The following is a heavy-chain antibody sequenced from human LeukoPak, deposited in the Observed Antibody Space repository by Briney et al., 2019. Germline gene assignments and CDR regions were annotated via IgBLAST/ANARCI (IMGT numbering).Heavy chain of an antibody. CDR3: ARGDYYDSSGYYLGFHAFDI. V-gene: IGHV1-69*05. CDR2: IIPIFGTA. Sequence: SVKVSCKASGGTFSSYAISWVRQAPGQGLEWMGGIIPIFGTANYAQKFQGRVTITTDESTSTAYMELSSPRSEDTAVYYCARGDYYDSSGYYLGFHAFDIWGQGTMVTVSS. D-gene: IGHD3-22*01. CDR1: GGTFSSYA. J-gene: IGHJ3*02.